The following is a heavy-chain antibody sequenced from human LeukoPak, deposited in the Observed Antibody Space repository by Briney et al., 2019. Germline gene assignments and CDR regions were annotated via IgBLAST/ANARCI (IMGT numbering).Heavy chain of an antibody. Sequence: PGGSLRLSCAASGFTFSSYAMHWVRQAPGKGLEYVSAISSNGGSTYYANSVKGRFTISRDNSKNTLYLQVGSLRAEDTAVYYCARDLSKQQLVKRLFDYWGQGTLVTVSS. CDR2: ISSNGGST. J-gene: IGHJ4*02. CDR3: ARDLSKQQLVKRLFDY. D-gene: IGHD6-13*01. CDR1: GFTFSSYA. V-gene: IGHV3-64*01.